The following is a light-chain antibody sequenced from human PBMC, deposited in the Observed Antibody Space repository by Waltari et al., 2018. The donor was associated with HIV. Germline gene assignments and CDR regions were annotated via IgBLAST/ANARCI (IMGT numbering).Light chain of an antibody. CDR1: SSDVGAYNY. V-gene: IGLV2-8*01. CDR3: ASHAGSKDV. CDR2: DVT. Sequence: QSALTQPPSASGSPGQSVTISCTGTSSDVGAYNYVSWFQQHPGKAPKLMIYDVTKRPYGVPERFSGSKSGTAASLTVAGLQAEDEADYYCASHAGSKDVFGGGTRLTVL. J-gene: IGLJ2*01.